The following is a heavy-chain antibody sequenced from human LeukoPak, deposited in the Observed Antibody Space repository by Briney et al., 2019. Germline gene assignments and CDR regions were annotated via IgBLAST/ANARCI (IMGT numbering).Heavy chain of an antibody. V-gene: IGHV3-23*01. D-gene: IGHD3-22*01. CDR2: ISGSGGST. J-gene: IGHJ2*01. CDR3: AKYYYDSSGYYYLRKNWYFDL. CDR1: GFTLSSYP. Sequence: GGSLRLSCAASGFTLSSYPMSWVRQAPGKGLGWVSAISGSGGSTYYADSVKGRFTISRDNSKNTLYLQMNSLRAEDTAVYYCAKYYYDSSGYYYLRKNWYFDLWGRGTLVTVSS.